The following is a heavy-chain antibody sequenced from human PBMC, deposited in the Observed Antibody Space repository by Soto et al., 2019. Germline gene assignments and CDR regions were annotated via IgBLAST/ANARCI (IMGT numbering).Heavy chain of an antibody. CDR2: IYYTGYN. J-gene: IGHJ4*02. CDR1: GASTSTGGYY. V-gene: IGHV4-31*03. D-gene: IGHD3-10*01. Sequence: QVQLQESGPGLVKPSQTLSLTRTVSGASTSTGGYYWTWILQHPGKGPEWIGYIYYTGYNYYNTSLKSRLTLSVATSKNQFYLKLSAVTAAETAVYYCPRALSRSRNGAHFEYWGQVTLLSV. CDR3: PRALSRSRNGAHFEY.